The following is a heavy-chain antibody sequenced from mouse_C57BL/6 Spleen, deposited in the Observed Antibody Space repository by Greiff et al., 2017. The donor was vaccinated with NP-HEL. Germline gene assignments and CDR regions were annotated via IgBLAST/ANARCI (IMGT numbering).Heavy chain of an antibody. V-gene: IGHV1-61*01. Sequence: QVQLQQPGAELVRPGSSVKLSCKASGYTFTSYWMDWVKQRPGQGLEWIGNIYPSDSETHYNQKFKDKATLTVDKSSSTAYMQLSSLTSEDSAVYYCARGYGNSVAYWGQGTLVTDSA. CDR3: ARGYGNSVAY. J-gene: IGHJ3*01. D-gene: IGHD2-1*01. CDR2: IYPSDSET. CDR1: GYTFTSYW.